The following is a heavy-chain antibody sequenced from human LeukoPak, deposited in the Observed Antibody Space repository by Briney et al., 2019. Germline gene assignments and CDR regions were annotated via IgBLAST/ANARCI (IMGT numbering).Heavy chain of an antibody. CDR1: GFTFDDYA. CDR2: ISWNSGSI. J-gene: IGHJ4*02. D-gene: IGHD5-12*01. V-gene: IGHV3-9*01. CDR3: AKDMAYSGYGLASDY. Sequence: GGSLRLSCAASGFTFDDYAMHWVRQAPGKGLEWVSGISWNSGSIGYADSVKGRFTISRDNAKNSLYLQMNSLRAEDTALYYCAKDMAYSGYGLASDYWGQGTLVTVSS.